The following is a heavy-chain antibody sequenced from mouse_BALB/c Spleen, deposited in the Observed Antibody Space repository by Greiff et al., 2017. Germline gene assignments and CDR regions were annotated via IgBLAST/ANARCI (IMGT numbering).Heavy chain of an antibody. J-gene: IGHJ3*01. CDR2: IWGDGST. V-gene: IGHV2-6-7*01. Sequence: QVHVKQSGPGLVAPSQSLSITCTVSGFSLTGYGVNWVRQPPGKGLEWLGMIWGDGSTDYNSALKSRLSISKDNSKSQVFLKMNSLQTDDTARYYCARGRSYDGYYFAYWGQGTLVTVSA. CDR3: ARGRSYDGYYFAY. CDR1: GFSLTGYG. D-gene: IGHD2-3*01.